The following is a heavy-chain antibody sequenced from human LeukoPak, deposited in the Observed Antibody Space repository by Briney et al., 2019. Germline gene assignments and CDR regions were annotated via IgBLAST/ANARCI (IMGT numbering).Heavy chain of an antibody. Sequence: PGGSLRLSCAASGFTFSIYWMSWVRQAPGKGLEWVANIKQDGSEKYYVDSVKGRFTISRDNAKNSLYLQMNSLRAEDTAVYYCARDPPITMVRGVVDVWGKGTTVTVSS. CDR2: IKQDGSEK. CDR3: ARDPPITMVRGVVDV. V-gene: IGHV3-7*01. D-gene: IGHD3-10*01. J-gene: IGHJ6*04. CDR1: GFTFSIYW.